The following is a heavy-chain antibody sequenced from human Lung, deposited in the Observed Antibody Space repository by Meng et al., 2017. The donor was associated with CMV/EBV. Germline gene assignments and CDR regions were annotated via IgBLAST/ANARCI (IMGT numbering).Heavy chain of an antibody. CDR3: AKDLLLFGGPNAYFDQ. D-gene: IGHD3-16*01. V-gene: IGHV3-30*02. CDR1: GFRFDDYG. J-gene: IGHJ4*02. Sequence: SXAASGFRFDDYGMHWVRQTPGKGLEWVAFIRHDGTNKFYGASVKGRFTISRDNSKSTVYLQMNSLRPEETALYYCAKDLLLFGGPNAYFDQWGQGTXVPVSS. CDR2: IRHDGTNK.